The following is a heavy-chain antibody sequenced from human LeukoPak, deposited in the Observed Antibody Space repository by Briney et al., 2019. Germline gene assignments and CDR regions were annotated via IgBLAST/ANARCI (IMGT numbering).Heavy chain of an antibody. J-gene: IGHJ6*02. V-gene: IGHV3-23*01. Sequence: PGGSLSLSCAASGFTFTTYSMDWVRQAPGKGLEWVSAISGSGGSTYYADSVKGRFTISRDNSKNTLYLQMNSLRAEDTAVYYCAKSPVDVYYYYGMDVWGQGTTVTVSS. CDR3: AKSPVDVYYYYGMDV. CDR1: GFTFTTYS. CDR2: ISGSGGST.